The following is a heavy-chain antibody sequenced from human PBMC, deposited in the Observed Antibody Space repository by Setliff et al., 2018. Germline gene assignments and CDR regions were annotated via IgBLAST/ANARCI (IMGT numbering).Heavy chain of an antibody. D-gene: IGHD3-22*01. V-gene: IGHV4-39*07. Sequence: KASETLSLTCTVSGGSISSSSYYWGWIRQPPGKGLEWTGSIYYSGSTYYNPSLKSRVTISVDTSKNQFSLKLSSVTAADTAVYYCARDDRPWRYYFDHWGQGTLVTVSS. J-gene: IGHJ4*02. CDR2: IYYSGST. CDR1: GGSISSSSYY. CDR3: ARDDRPWRYYFDH.